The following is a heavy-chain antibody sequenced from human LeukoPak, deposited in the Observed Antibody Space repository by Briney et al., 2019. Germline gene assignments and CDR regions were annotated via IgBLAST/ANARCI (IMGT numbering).Heavy chain of an antibody. CDR2: IYYGRTT. D-gene: IGHD3-10*01. CDR3: AGPFGEKAFGAFDI. V-gene: IGHV4-39*07. CDR1: AGSISSSSHH. Sequence: PSETLSLTCTVSAGSISSSSHHWGWIRQSLGKGLEWIGSIYYGRTTYYNPSLNSRVTISVVTSKNQFSLQLNSVTAADTAVYYCAGPFGEKAFGAFDIWGQGTMVTVSS. J-gene: IGHJ3*02.